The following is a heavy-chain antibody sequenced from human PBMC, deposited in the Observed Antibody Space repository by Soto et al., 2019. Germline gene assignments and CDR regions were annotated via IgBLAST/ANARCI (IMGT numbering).Heavy chain of an antibody. CDR1: GFTFSTYA. CDR2: ISGSGGST. D-gene: IGHD4-17*01. Sequence: EVQLLESGGGLVQPGGPLRLSCAASGFTFSTYAMSWVRQPPGKGLEWVSGISGSGGSTYYADSVKGRFTISRDNSKNTLYLQMNSLRAEDTALYYCARGNIFGDHGEYWGQGTLVTVSS. CDR3: ARGNIFGDHGEY. J-gene: IGHJ4*02. V-gene: IGHV3-23*01.